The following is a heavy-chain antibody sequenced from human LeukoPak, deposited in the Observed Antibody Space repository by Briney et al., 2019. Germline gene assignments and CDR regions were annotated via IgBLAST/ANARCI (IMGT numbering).Heavy chain of an antibody. Sequence: GGSLRLSCAVSGFTFGSYWMNWVRQAPGKGLEWVGSIRQDGGEKSYVDSVKGRFTISRDNTKNSLYLQMSSLRAEDTAVYYCARDGTAPGLYFDLWGQGTLVTVSS. D-gene: IGHD6-13*01. V-gene: IGHV3-7*01. CDR1: GFTFGSYW. CDR3: ARDGTAPGLYFDL. CDR2: IRQDGGEK. J-gene: IGHJ4*01.